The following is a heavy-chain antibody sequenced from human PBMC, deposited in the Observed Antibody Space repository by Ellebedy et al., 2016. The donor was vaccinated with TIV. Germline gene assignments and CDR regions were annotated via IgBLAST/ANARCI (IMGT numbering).Heavy chain of an antibody. V-gene: IGHV1-69*04. CDR3: ARVKDGYNSQRIVYFDY. J-gene: IGHJ4*02. Sequence: ASVKVSCKASGGTFSSYAISWVRQAPGQGLEWMGRIIPILGIANYAQKFQGRVTITADKSTSTAYMELSSLRSEDTAVYYCARVKDGYNSQRIVYFDYWGQGTLVTVSS. CDR2: IIPILGIA. D-gene: IGHD5-24*01. CDR1: GGTFSSYA.